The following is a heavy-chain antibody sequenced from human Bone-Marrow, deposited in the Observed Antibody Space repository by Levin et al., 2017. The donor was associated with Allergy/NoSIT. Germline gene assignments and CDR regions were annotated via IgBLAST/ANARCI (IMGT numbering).Heavy chain of an antibody. CDR2: ISYDGSNK. D-gene: IGHD4-17*01. Sequence: GGSLRLSCAASGFTFSSYGMHWVRQAPGKGLEWVAVISYDGSNKYYADSVKGRFTISRDNSKNTLYLQMNSLRAEDTAVYYCAKDRGLRGPSSFDYWGQGTLVTVSS. CDR3: AKDRGLRGPSSFDY. V-gene: IGHV3-30*18. J-gene: IGHJ4*02. CDR1: GFTFSSYG.